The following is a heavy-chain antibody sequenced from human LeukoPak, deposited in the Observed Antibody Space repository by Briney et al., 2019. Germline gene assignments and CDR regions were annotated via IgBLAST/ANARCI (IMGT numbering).Heavy chain of an antibody. Sequence: GGSLRLSRAASGFTFSSYAMSWVRQAPGKGLEWVSAISGSGGSTYYADSVKGRFTISRDNSKNTLYLQMNSLRAEDTAVYYCAKGPGWSSGSYFDYWGQGTLVTVSS. CDR3: AKGPGWSSGSYFDY. D-gene: IGHD2-15*01. J-gene: IGHJ4*02. CDR1: GFTFSSYA. CDR2: ISGSGGST. V-gene: IGHV3-23*01.